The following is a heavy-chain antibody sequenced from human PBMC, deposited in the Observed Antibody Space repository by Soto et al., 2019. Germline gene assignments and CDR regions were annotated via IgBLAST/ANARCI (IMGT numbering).Heavy chain of an antibody. D-gene: IGHD6-6*01. CDR2: ISGSGGST. V-gene: IGHV3-23*01. CDR1: GFTFSSYA. J-gene: IGHJ6*02. Sequence: PGGSLRLSCAASGFTFSSYAMSWVRQAPGKGLEWVSAISGSGGSTYYADSVKGRFTISRDSSKNTLYLQMNSLRAEDTAVYYCAKERAAARRYYYGMDVWGQGTTVTVSS. CDR3: AKERAAARRYYYGMDV.